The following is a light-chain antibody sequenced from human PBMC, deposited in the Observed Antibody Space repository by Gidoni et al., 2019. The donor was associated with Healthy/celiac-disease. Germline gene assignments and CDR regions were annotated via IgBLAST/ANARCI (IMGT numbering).Light chain of an antibody. J-gene: IGKJ1*01. CDR2: DAS. Sequence: DIQMTQSPSTLSASVGDRVTITCRARQSISSWLAWYQQKPGKAPKLLIYDASSLESGVPSRFSGSGAGTEFTITISSLQHDDFANYYCQQYNSYSSFGQGTKVEIK. CDR3: QQYNSYSS. V-gene: IGKV1-5*01. CDR1: QSISSW.